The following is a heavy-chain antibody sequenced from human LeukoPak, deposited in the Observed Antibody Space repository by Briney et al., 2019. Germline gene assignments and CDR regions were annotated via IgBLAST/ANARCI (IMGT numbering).Heavy chain of an antibody. CDR1: GFTFSRYW. D-gene: IGHD4-23*01. CDR3: ARDYGGSSPFDY. V-gene: IGHV3-7*01. J-gene: IGHJ4*02. CDR2: IKEDGSEK. Sequence: GESLRLSCAASGFTFSRYWMSWVRQAPGKGLEWVANIKEDGSEKYYVDSVKGRFTISRDNAKNSLYLQMNSLRAEDTAVYYCARDYGGSSPFDYWGQGTLVTVSS.